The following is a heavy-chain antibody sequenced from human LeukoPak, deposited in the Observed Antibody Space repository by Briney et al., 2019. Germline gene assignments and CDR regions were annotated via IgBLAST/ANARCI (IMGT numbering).Heavy chain of an antibody. CDR3: AKDVGRLERNPDY. Sequence: GRSLRLSCAASGFTFDDYAMHWVRQAPGKGLEWVSGVSWNSGSVGYADSVKGRFTISRDNAKNSLYLRMNSLRAEDTALYHCAKDVGRLERNPDYWGQGTLVTVSS. J-gene: IGHJ4*02. D-gene: IGHD1-1*01. CDR1: GFTFDDYA. V-gene: IGHV3-9*01. CDR2: VSWNSGSV.